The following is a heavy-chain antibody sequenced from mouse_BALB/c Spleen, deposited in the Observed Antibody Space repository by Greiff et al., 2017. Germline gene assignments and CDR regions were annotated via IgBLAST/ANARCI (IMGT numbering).Heavy chain of an antibody. Sequence: VQLVESGPGLVAPSQSLSITCTVSGFSLTGYGVNWVRQPPGKGLEWLGMLWGDGSTDYNSALKSRLSISKDNSKSQVFLKMNSLQTDDTARYYCARDGDSSGPYYFDYWGQGTTLTVPS. V-gene: IGHV2-6-7*01. CDR1: GFSLTGYG. CDR2: LWGDGST. D-gene: IGHD3-2*01. J-gene: IGHJ2*01. CDR3: ARDGDSSGPYYFDY.